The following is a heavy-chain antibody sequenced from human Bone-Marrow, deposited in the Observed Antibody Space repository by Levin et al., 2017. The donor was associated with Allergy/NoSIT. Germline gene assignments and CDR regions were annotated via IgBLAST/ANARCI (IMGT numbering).Heavy chain of an antibody. CDR1: GFTLSSYS. CDR2: INSASKNI. J-gene: IGHJ4*02. CDR3: ARDGTRGYSGFDFDY. D-gene: IGHD5-12*01. V-gene: IGHV3-48*01. Sequence: GGSLRLSYAASGFTLSSYSMNWVRQAPGKGLEWVSYINSASKNIHYQDSVKGRFTISRDNAKNSLYLQMDNLRVEDTAVYYCARDGTRGYSGFDFDYWGQGTLVTVSS.